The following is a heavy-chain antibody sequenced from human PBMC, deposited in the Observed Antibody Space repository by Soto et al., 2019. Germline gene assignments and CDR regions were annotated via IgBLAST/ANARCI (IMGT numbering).Heavy chain of an antibody. D-gene: IGHD4-17*01. J-gene: IGHJ6*03. V-gene: IGHV3-30*18. CDR2: ISYDGSNK. CDR1: GFTFSSYG. Sequence: QVQLVESGGGVVQPGRSLRLSCAASGFTFSSYGMHWVRQAPGKGLEWVAVISYDGSNKYYADSVKGRFTISRDNSKNTLYLQMNSLRAEDTAVYYCAKVLDYGEYYYYMDVWGKGTTVTVSS. CDR3: AKVLDYGEYYYYMDV.